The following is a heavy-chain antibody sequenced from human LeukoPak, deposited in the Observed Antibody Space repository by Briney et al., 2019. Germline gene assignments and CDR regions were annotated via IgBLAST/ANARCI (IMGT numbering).Heavy chain of an antibody. V-gene: IGHV3-9*01. CDR1: GFTFDDYA. CDR2: ISWNSGSI. CDR3: AKAFAVAGNNFDY. J-gene: IGHJ4*02. Sequence: PGGSLRLSCAASGFTFDDYAMHWVRQAPGKGLEWVSGISWNSGSIGYADSVKGRFTISRDNAKNSLYLQMNSLRAEDTALYYCAKAFAVAGNNFDYWGQGTLVTVSS. D-gene: IGHD6-19*01.